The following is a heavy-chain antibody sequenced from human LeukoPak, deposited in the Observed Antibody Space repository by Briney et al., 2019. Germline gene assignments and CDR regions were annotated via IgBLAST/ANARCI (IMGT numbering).Heavy chain of an antibody. D-gene: IGHD3-3*01. V-gene: IGHV4-34*01. Sequence: SETLSLTCAVYGGSFSGYYWSWIRQPPGKGLEWIGEINHSGSTNYNPSLKSRVTISVDTSKNQFSLKLSSVTAADTAVYYCARGPGSIFGVVIYNWFDPWGQGTLVTVSS. CDR2: INHSGST. CDR3: ARGPGSIFGVVIYNWFDP. CDR1: GGSFSGYY. J-gene: IGHJ5*02.